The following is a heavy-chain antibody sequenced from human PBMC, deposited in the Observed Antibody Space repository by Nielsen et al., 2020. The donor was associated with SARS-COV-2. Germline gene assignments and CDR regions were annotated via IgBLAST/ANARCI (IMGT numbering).Heavy chain of an antibody. D-gene: IGHD5-18*01. CDR1: GGTFSSYA. CDR2: IIPIFGTA. V-gene: IGHV1-69*13. Sequence: SVKVSCKASGGTFSSYAISWVRQAPGQGLEWMGGIIPIFGTANYAQKFQGRVTITADESTSTAYMELSSLRSEDTAVYYCARRSNSYGLRNDAFDIWGQGTMVTVSS. CDR3: ARRSNSYGLRNDAFDI. J-gene: IGHJ3*02.